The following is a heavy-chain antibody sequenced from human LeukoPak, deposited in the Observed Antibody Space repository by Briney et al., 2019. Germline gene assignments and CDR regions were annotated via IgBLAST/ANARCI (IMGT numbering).Heavy chain of an antibody. CDR3: ARDRDARAFDI. J-gene: IGHJ3*02. D-gene: IGHD2-21*02. CDR1: GFTFSSYS. Sequence: PGGSLRLSCAASGFTFSSYSMNWVRQAPGKGLEWVSSISSSSSYIYYADSVKGRFTISRDSAKNSLYLQMNSLRAEDTAVYYCARDRDARAFDIWGQGTMVTVSS. V-gene: IGHV3-21*01. CDR2: ISSSSSYI.